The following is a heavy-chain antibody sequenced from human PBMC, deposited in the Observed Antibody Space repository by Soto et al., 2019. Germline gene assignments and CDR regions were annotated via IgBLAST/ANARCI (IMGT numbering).Heavy chain of an antibody. J-gene: IGHJ4*02. CDR3: ARDRGVAPVY. Sequence: ASVKVSCKASGYTFTSYYMHWVRQAPGQGLEWMGIINPSGGSTSYAQKNQGRVTMTRDTSTSTVYMELSSLRSDDTAVYYCARDRGVAPVYWGQGTLVTVSS. V-gene: IGHV1-46*01. CDR1: GYTFTSYY. D-gene: IGHD3-10*01. CDR2: INPSGGST.